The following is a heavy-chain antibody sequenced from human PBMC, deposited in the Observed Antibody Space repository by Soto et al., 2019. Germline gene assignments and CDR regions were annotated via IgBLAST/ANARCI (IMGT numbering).Heavy chain of an antibody. D-gene: IGHD3-3*01. V-gene: IGHV1-18*01. Sequence: ASVKVSCKASGYTFTSYGISWVRQAPGQGLEWMGWISAYNGNTNYAQKFQGRVTITADESTSTAYMELSSLRSEDTAVYYCAREYYDPLRAFDIWGQGTMVTVSS. CDR3: AREYYDPLRAFDI. J-gene: IGHJ3*02. CDR1: GYTFTSYG. CDR2: ISAYNGNT.